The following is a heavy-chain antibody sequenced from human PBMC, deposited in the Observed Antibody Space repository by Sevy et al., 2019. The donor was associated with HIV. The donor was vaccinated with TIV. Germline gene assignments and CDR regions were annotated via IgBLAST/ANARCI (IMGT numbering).Heavy chain of an antibody. Sequence: GGSLRLSCAGSGFTFSNFWMTWVRQGPGKGLEWVANIKKDGSVKYYMDSVKGRLTISRDNAKNSLYLQMNSLRAEDTAVYYCARDCNSASCLWGLDVWGQGTTVTVSS. CDR1: GFTFSNFW. D-gene: IGHD1-26*01. J-gene: IGHJ6*02. CDR2: IKKDGSVK. CDR3: ARDCNSASCLWGLDV. V-gene: IGHV3-7*03.